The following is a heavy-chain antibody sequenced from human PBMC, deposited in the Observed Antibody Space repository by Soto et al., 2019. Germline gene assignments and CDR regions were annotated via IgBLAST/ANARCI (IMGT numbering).Heavy chain of an antibody. Sequence: QVQLQESGPGLVKPSETLSLTCNVSGGSISKFYWAWIRKTAGNGLEWMGRVYATGTTDYNPCLRSRVAMSLDISKKTFSLRLRSVTGADSGVYYCVRDGSKSLRDWFDPWGQGILVTVSS. CDR2: VYATGTT. V-gene: IGHV4-4*07. CDR1: GGSISKFY. CDR3: VRDGSKSLRDWFDP. J-gene: IGHJ5*02.